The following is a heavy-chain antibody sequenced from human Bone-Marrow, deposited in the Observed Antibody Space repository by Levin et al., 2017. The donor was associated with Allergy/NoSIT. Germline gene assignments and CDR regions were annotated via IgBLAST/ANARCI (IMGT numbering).Heavy chain of an antibody. CDR2: ISGSGGST. Sequence: HPGGSLRLSCAASGFTFSSYAMSWVRQAPGKGLEWVSAISGSGGSTYYADSVKGRFTISRDNSKNTLYLQMNSLRAEDTAVYYCAKVFPGGNREHTRKYYYYGMDVWGQGTTVTVSS. CDR1: GFTFSSYA. V-gene: IGHV3-23*01. CDR3: AKVFPGGNREHTRKYYYYGMDV. J-gene: IGHJ6*02. D-gene: IGHD4-23*01.